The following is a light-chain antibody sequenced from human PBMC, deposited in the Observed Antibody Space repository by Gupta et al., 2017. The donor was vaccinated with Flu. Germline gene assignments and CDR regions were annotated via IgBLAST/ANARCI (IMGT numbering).Light chain of an antibody. CDR3: QQYYGPWT. V-gene: IGKV1-5*03. CDR1: QTMKTW. J-gene: IGKJ1*01. CDR2: KAS. Sequence: DYHITPSPSTLLASAGDRVTITSRASQTMKTWLACVQRKPGEAPKLLIYKASTLGTGVPSRFSSSVSRTVFTITVSSLQPDDFATYYCQQYYGPWTFGQGTKVESK.